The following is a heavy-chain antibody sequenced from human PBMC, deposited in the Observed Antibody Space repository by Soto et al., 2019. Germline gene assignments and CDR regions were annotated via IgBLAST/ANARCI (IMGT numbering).Heavy chain of an antibody. D-gene: IGHD3-10*01. CDR1: GFTFSSYS. CDR3: VKGGSYYYFDF. CDR2: ISYSSSYI. Sequence: EVQLVESGGGLVKPGGSLRLSCAASGFTFSSYSMNWVRQAPGKGLEWVSSISYSSSYIYYADSEKGRFTISRDKAKNSLYLQMNSLRAEDTAVYYCVKGGSYYYFDFWGQGTLVTVSS. J-gene: IGHJ4*02. V-gene: IGHV3-21*01.